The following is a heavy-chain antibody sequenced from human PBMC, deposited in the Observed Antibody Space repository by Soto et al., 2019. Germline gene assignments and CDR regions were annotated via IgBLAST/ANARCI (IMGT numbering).Heavy chain of an antibody. J-gene: IGHJ5*02. Sequence: SVKVSCKASGYTFTSDGISWVRHAPGQGLEWMGWISAYNGNTNYAQRLQSRVLITTDTSKGTVDRELRSLRSGDMEVYYCARENRRWLDPRVQVTMVTVS. CDR3: ARENRRWLDP. CDR1: GYTFTSDG. CDR2: ISAYNGNT. V-gene: IGHV1-18*03. D-gene: IGHD3-16*02.